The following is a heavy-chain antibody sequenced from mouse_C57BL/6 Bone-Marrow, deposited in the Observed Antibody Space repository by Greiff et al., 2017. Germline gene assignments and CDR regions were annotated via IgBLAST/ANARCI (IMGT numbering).Heavy chain of an antibody. CDR2: MDPENGDT. D-gene: IGHD4-1*01. CDR3: TTGTSHYYAMDY. CDR1: GFNIKDDY. V-gene: IGHV14-4*01. Sequence: VQLQQSGAELVRPGASVKLSCTASGFNIKDDYMHWVKQRPEQGLEWIGWMDPENGDTEYASKFQGKATITADTSSNTAYLQLSSLTSEDTAVYYCTTGTSHYYAMDYWGQGTSVTVSS. J-gene: IGHJ4*01.